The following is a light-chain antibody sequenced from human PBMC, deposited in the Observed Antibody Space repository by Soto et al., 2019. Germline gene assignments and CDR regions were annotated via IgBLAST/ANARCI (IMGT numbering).Light chain of an antibody. V-gene: IGKV3-20*01. CDR3: QYYYESSP. J-gene: IGKJ1*01. CDR1: QSVSTNQ. CDR2: GAS. Sequence: EIVLTQSPGTLSLSPGERATLSCRASQSVSTNQLAWYQQKPGQAPRLLIYGASSRATGIADRFSGSESGTDFTLTISRLEPEDFAVYYCQYYYESSPFGRGTKVEIK.